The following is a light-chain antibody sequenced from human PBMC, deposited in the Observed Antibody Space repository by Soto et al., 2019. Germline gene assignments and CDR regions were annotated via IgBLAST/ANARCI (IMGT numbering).Light chain of an antibody. V-gene: IGKV3-20*01. Sequence: EFVLTQAPGTLSLSPWERATLSCRASQTVRNNYLAWYQQKPGQAPRLLIYDASSRATGIPDRFSGGGSGTDFTLTISRLEPGDFAVYYCQQFSGYPLTFGGGTKVDIK. CDR3: QQFSGYPLT. CDR2: DAS. CDR1: QTVRNNY. J-gene: IGKJ4*01.